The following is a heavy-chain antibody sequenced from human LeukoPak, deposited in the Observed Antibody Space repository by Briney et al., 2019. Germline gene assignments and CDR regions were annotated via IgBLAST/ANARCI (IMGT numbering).Heavy chain of an antibody. CDR1: GYFFTSYW. CDR2: IDPSDSYT. V-gene: IGHV5-10-1*01. Sequence: GESLKISSKASGYFFTSYWISWGRQMPGGGLEWMGRIDPSDSYTNYSPSFQGHVTISADKSISTAYLQWSSLKASDTAMYYCARHVSDILTGHAFDIWGQGTMVTVSS. D-gene: IGHD3-9*01. J-gene: IGHJ3*02. CDR3: ARHVSDILTGHAFDI.